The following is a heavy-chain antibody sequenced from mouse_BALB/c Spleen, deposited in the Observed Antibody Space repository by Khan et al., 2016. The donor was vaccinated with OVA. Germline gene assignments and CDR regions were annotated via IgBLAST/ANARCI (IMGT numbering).Heavy chain of an antibody. CDR1: GFSLTTYG. CDR3: ARNDDYDEGLAY. Sequence: VQLKQSGPGLVQPSQSLSITCTVSGFSLTTYGVHWVRQSPGKGLEWLGVIWSGGTTDYSAAFISRLSITKDNSKSQVFFKMNSLQANDTAIYYCARNDDYDEGLAYWGQGTLVTVSA. D-gene: IGHD2-4*01. J-gene: IGHJ3*01. CDR2: IWSGGTT. V-gene: IGHV2-2*02.